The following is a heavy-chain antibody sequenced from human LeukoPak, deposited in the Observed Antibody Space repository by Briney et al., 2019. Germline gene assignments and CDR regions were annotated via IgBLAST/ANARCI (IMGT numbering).Heavy chain of an antibody. CDR1: GYSFPTYW. V-gene: IGHV5-51*01. CDR3: ARPPSRGYSSSFEY. J-gene: IGHJ4*02. CDR2: IYPDESNI. D-gene: IGHD2-2*03. Sequence: GESLKISCKGSGYSFPTYWIAWLRQMPGKGLEWIGTIYPDESNIRYSPSFQGQVTISADKSISTAYLQWSSLKASDTAMYYCARPPSRGYSSSFEYWGQGTLVTVSS.